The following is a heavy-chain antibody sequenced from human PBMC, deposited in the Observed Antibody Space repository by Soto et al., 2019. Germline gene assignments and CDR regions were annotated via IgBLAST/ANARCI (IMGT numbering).Heavy chain of an antibody. D-gene: IGHD5-18*01. Sequence: GGSLRLACAASGFTFSSFALSWVRQAPGKGLEWVSAISGSGDGTDYADSVKGRFTISRDNSKNTLYLQMNSLRAEDTAVYYCAGPGYSSQDYWGQGALVTVSS. CDR3: AGPGYSSQDY. CDR2: ISGSGDGT. V-gene: IGHV3-23*01. CDR1: GFTFSSFA. J-gene: IGHJ4*02.